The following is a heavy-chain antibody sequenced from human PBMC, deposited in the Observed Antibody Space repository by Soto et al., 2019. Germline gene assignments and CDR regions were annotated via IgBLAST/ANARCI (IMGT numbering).Heavy chain of an antibody. CDR1: GFIFNEYG. J-gene: IGHJ4*02. D-gene: IGHD2-15*01. CDR2: IWYDGSNK. CDR3: ARSGCSGSNCNLNQRSFDL. V-gene: IGHV3-33*03. Sequence: QVQLVESGGGVVQPGRSLRLSCAASGFIFNEYGMHWVRQAPGKGLEWVAVIWYDGSNKYYADSVKGRFTFSRDNSKNTMSLQMNILRVEDTAIYDCARSGCSGSNCNLNQRSFDLWGQGTLVTVSS.